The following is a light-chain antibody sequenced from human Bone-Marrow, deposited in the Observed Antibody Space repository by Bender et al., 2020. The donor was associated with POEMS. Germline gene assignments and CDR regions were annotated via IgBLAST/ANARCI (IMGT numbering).Light chain of an antibody. CDR3: SSYTSNNTPNV. CDR1: SSNIGAGYD. Sequence: QSVLTQPPSVSEAPGQRVTISCTGSSSNIGAGYDVHWYQHPPGTAPKLLIYGNTNRPSGVSHRFSGSKSGDTASLTISGLQAEDEAEYYCSSYTSNNTPNVFGTGTKVTVL. J-gene: IGLJ1*01. CDR2: GNT. V-gene: IGLV1-40*01.